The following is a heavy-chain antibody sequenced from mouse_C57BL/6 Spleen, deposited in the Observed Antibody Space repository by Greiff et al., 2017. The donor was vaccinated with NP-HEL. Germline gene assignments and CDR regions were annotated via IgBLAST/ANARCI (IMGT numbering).Heavy chain of an antibody. CDR3: VRDRGYDRDWYFDV. Sequence: EVKLVESGGGLVQPKGSLKLSCAASGFTFNTYAMHWVRQAPGKGLEWVARIRSKSSNYATYYADSVKDRFTISRDDSQSMLYLQMNNLKTEDTAMYYCVRDRGYDRDWYFDVWGTGTTVTVSS. D-gene: IGHD2-2*01. V-gene: IGHV10-3*01. J-gene: IGHJ1*03. CDR2: IRSKSSNYAT. CDR1: GFTFNTYA.